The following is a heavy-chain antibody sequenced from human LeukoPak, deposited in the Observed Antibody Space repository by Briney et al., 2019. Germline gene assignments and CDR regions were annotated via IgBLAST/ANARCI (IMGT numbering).Heavy chain of an antibody. CDR3: ARDHGGWYSDYYYYYGMDV. CDR2: INPNSGGT. Sequence: ASVKVSCKASGYTFTDYYMHWVRQAPGPGLEWLGWINPNSGGTNYAQKFQGRVTMTTDTSTSTAYMELRSLRSDDTAVYYCARDHGGWYSDYYYYYGMDVWGQGTTVTVSS. V-gene: IGHV1-2*02. D-gene: IGHD6-19*01. CDR1: GYTFTDYY. J-gene: IGHJ6*02.